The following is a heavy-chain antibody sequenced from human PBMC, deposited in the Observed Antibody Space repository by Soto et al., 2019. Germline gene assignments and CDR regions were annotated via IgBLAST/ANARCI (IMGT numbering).Heavy chain of an antibody. CDR1: GGSFSGYY. Sequence: SETLSLTCAVYGGSFSGYYWSWIRQPPGKGLEWIGEINHSGSTNYNPSLKSRVTISVDTSKNQFSLKLSSVTAADTAVYYCARGQLVVVPAALSYYYYYMDVWGKGTTVTVSS. CDR3: ARGQLVVVPAALSYYYYYMDV. J-gene: IGHJ6*03. D-gene: IGHD2-2*01. CDR2: INHSGST. V-gene: IGHV4-34*01.